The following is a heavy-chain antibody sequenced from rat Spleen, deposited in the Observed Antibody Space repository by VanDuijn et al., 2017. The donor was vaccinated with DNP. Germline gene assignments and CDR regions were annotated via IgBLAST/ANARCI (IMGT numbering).Heavy chain of an antibody. CDR3: ARWDYDGWFAY. J-gene: IGHJ3*01. CDR2: MSSGGST. Sequence: QVQLKESGPGLVQPSQTLSLTCTVSGFSLTSYTVSWVRQPPGKGLEWIASMSSGGSTYYNSALKSRPSISRDTSKSQVFLKMNSVQTEDTAMYFCARWDYDGWFAYWGQGTLVTVSS. D-gene: IGHD1-12*02. V-gene: IGHV2-6*01. CDR1: GFSLTSYT.